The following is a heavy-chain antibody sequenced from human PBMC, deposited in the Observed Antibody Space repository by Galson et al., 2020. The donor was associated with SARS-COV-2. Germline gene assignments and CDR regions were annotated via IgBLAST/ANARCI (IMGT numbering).Heavy chain of an antibody. J-gene: IGHJ3*02. CDR1: GFTFDDYA. CDR2: ISWNSGMI. CDR3: FVDSSGDWSDAFDM. V-gene: IGHV3-9*01. D-gene: IGHD3-22*01. Sequence: GGSLRLSCATSGFTFDDYAMNWVRQAPGKGLEWVSGISWNSGMITYADSVKGRFIISRDNAKNSLYLQMNNLRTEDTALYYCFVDSSGDWSDAFDMWGQGTMVIVSS.